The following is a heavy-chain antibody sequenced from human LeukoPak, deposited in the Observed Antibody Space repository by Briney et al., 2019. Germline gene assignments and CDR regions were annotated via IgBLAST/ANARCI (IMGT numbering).Heavy chain of an antibody. CDR3: ARDSRWYNGRYYDEGIDY. V-gene: IGHV3-74*01. CDR2: INSDGSSA. CDR1: GFTFNGYW. J-gene: IGHJ4*02. D-gene: IGHD1-26*01. Sequence: PGGSLRLSCAASGFTFNGYWMHWVRQAPGKGLVWVSAINSDGSSAKYADSVKGRFTISRDNAKDTLYLQMNSLRAEDTAVYYCARDSRWYNGRYYDEGIDYWGQGTLVTVSS.